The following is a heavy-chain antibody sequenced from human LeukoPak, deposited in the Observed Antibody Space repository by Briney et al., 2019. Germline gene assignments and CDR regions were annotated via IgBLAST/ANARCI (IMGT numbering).Heavy chain of an antibody. CDR1: GGSISSYY. V-gene: IGHV4-39*01. D-gene: IGHD6-13*01. CDR3: AKQLYSSSWYIDPLDY. CDR2: IYYSGST. J-gene: IGHJ4*02. Sequence: SETLSLTCTVSGGSISSYYWGWIRQPPGKGLEWIGSIYYSGSTYYNPSLKSRVTISVDTSKNQFSLKLSSVTAADTAVYYCAKQLYSSSWYIDPLDYWGQGTLVTVSS.